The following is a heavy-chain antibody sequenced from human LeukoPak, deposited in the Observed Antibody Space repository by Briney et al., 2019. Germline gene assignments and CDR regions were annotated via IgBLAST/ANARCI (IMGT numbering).Heavy chain of an antibody. CDR1: GDSISTSYSY. CDR2: IYYTGNT. D-gene: IGHD3-3*01. V-gene: IGHV4-39*01. J-gene: IGHJ4*02. CDR3: ARQTGVGLFILP. Sequence: SETLSLTCTVSGDSISTSYSYWGWIRRPPGRGLEWVVSIYYTGNTYSNSSLRSRLSMFVYTSKNQFSLILTSVTAADTAVYYCARQTGVGLFILPGGQGTLVTVSS.